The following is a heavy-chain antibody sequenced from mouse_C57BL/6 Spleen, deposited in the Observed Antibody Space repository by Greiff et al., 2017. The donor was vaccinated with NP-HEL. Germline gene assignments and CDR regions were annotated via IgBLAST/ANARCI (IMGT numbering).Heavy chain of an antibody. J-gene: IGHJ2*01. CDR3: ARITTVVAYDFDY. CDR1: GYTFTSFW. CDR2: IHPNSGST. V-gene: IGHV1-64*01. Sequence: QVQLQQPGAELVKPGASVKLSCKASGYTFTSFWMHWVKQRPGQGLEWIGMIHPNSGSTNYNEKFKSKATLTVDKSSSTAYMQLGSLTSEDSAVYYCARITTVVAYDFDYWGQGTTLTVSS. D-gene: IGHD1-1*01.